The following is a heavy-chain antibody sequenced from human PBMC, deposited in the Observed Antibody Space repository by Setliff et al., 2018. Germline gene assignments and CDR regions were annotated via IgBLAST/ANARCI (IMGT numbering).Heavy chain of an antibody. V-gene: IGHV1-69*05. J-gene: IGHJ6*03. CDR2: TIPMFGST. CDR1: GGTFSSYG. Sequence: SVKVSCKASGGTFSSYGISWVRQAPGQGLEWMGGTIPMFGSTKYAQRFQERVTIIKDESTSTAYMEVSSLRTEDTAVYYCAREGVDTRSSTDYRYYMDVWG. D-gene: IGHD5-18*01. CDR3: AREGVDTRSSTDYRYYMDV.